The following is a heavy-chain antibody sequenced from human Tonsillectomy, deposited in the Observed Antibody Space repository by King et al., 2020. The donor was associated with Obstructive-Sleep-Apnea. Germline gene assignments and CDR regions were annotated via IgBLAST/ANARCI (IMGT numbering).Heavy chain of an antibody. Sequence: QLQESGPGLVKASETLSLTCSVSGYSISSSSYWGWIRQPPGKGLEWIGSVFQSGTPYYNSSLKSRVTMSFETSKNQFSLNLNSVTAADTAVYYCARGHTWNFDYWGQGTLVTVSS. J-gene: IGHJ4*02. D-gene: IGHD1-1*01. CDR2: VFQSGTP. CDR3: ARGHTWNFDY. CDR1: GYSISSSSY. V-gene: IGHV4-38-2*02.